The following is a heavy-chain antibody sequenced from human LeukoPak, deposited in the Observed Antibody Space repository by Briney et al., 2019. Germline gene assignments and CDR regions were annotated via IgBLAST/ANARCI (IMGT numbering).Heavy chain of an antibody. D-gene: IGHD4-23*01. CDR3: ATVVTDFDY. J-gene: IGHJ4*02. V-gene: IGHV1-3*01. Sequence: KFQGRVTITRDTSASTAYMELSSLRSEDTAVYYCATVVTDFDYWGQGTLVTVSS.